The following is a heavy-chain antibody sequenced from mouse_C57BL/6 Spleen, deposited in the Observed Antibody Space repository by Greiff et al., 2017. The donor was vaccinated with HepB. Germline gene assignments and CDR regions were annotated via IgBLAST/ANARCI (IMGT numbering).Heavy chain of an antibody. CDR1: GFTFSDYG. Sequence: DVKLVESGGGLVKPGGSLKLSCAASGFTFSDYGMHWVRQAPEKGLEWVAYISSGSSTIYYADTVKGRFTISRDNAKNTLFLQMTSLRSEDTAMYYCANYGSSYGDYFDYWGQGTTLTVSS. J-gene: IGHJ2*01. CDR2: ISSGSSTI. D-gene: IGHD1-1*01. V-gene: IGHV5-17*01. CDR3: ANYGSSYGDYFDY.